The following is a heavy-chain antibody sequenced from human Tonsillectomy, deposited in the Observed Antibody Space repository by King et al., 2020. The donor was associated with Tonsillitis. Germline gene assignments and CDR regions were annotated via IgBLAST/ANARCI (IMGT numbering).Heavy chain of an antibody. D-gene: IGHD6-19*01. V-gene: IGHV1-2*02. J-gene: IGHJ5*02. CDR2: INPNTGGT. Sequence: QLVQSGAEVKKPGASVKVSCKASGYTFSGYYMHWVRQAPGQGLEWMGWINPNTGGTNYAQTFQGRVTMTRDTAISTAYMELSRLRSDDTAVYYCARDGSGWYGEAWFDPWGQGTLVTVSS. CDR3: ARDGSGWYGEAWFDP. CDR1: GYTFSGYY.